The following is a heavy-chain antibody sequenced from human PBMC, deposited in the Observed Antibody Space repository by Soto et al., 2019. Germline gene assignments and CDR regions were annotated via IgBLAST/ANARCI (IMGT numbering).Heavy chain of an antibody. CDR1: GYTFTGYY. D-gene: IGHD3-10*01. CDR2: INPNSGGT. V-gene: IGHV1-2*04. CDR3: ARGTLWFGELFPYGMDV. J-gene: IGHJ6*02. Sequence: GASVKVSCKASGYTFTGYYMHWVRQAPGQGLEWMGWINPNSGGTNYAQKFQGWVTMTRDTSISTAYMELSRLRSDDTAVYYCARGTLWFGELFPYGMDVWGQGTTVTVSS.